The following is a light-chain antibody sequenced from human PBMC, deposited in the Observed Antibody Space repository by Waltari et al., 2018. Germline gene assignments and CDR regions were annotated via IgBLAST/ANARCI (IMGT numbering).Light chain of an antibody. CDR3: QQANTLPLT. V-gene: IGKV1-12*01. CDR1: QGIGSW. CDR2: AAF. Sequence: DPHMTHSLYSLSGSVGGRGPLTCRASQGIGSWLAWSQLRPGKAPKLLIYAAFTLQSGVPSRFSGSGSGRHFTLTISSLQPEDFATYLCQQANTLPLTFGGGTKLEIK. J-gene: IGKJ4*01.